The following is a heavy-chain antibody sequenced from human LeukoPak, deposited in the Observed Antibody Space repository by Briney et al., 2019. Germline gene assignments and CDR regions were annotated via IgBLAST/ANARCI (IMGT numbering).Heavy chain of an antibody. CDR1: GGSISSGGYS. V-gene: IGHV4-30-2*03. CDR2: IYHSGST. CDR3: ARLGGGGYATWFDP. J-gene: IGHJ5*02. D-gene: IGHD3-16*01. Sequence: PSQTLSLTCAVSGGSISSGGYSWSWIRQPPGKGLEWIGYIYHSGSTYYNPSLKSRVTISVDTSKNQFSLKLSSVTAADTAVYYCARLGGGGYATWFDPWGQGTLVTVSS.